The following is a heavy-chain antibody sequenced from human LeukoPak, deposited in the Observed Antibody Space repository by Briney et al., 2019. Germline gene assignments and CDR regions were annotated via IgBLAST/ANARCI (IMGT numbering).Heavy chain of an antibody. CDR3: ARDSQRHKTFRGITGTTGPFDN. CDR2: ISYDGSNK. CDR1: GFTFSSYG. D-gene: IGHD1-7*01. V-gene: IGHV3-30*03. Sequence: PGRSLRLSCAASGFTFSSYGMHWVRQAPGKGLEWVAVISYDGSNKYYADSVKGRFTISRDNSKNTLYLQMSSLRAEDTAVYYCARDSQRHKTFRGITGTTGPFDNWGQGTLVTVSS. J-gene: IGHJ4*02.